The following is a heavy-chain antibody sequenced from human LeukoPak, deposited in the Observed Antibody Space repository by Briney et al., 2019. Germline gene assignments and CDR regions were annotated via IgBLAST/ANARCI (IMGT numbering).Heavy chain of an antibody. CDR2: ISYSGKI. V-gene: IGHV4-31*03. CDR3: ARGIDSGPQRGCWFDP. CDR1: GDSISRDGSY. J-gene: IGHJ5*02. D-gene: IGHD1-26*01. Sequence: SQTLSLTCTVSGDSISRDGSYWSWIRQLPGKGLEWIGHISYSGKIDYHPSLRSRFTISRDSSKNQVSLKLTSVTAADTAVYYCARGIDSGPQRGCWFDPWGQGTLVTVSS.